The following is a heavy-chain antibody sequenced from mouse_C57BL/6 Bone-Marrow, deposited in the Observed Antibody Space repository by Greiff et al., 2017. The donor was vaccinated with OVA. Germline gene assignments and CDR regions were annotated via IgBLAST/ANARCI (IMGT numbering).Heavy chain of an antibody. Sequence: QVQLQQSGAELVKPGASVKLSCKASGYTFTSYWMQWVKQRPGQGLEWIGEIDPSDSYTNYNQKFKGKATLTVDTSSSTAYMQLSSLTSEDSAVYYCARGWDGYWGKGTTLTVSS. D-gene: IGHD4-1*01. J-gene: IGHJ2*01. CDR2: IDPSDSYT. CDR3: ARGWDGY. CDR1: GYTFTSYW. V-gene: IGHV1-50*01.